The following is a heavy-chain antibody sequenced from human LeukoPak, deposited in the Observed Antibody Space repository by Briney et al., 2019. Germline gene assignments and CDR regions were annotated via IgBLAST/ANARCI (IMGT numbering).Heavy chain of an antibody. CDR3: ARGGSYLYRPSDY. CDR2: INPNSGGT. CDR1: GYTFTGYY. Sequence: ASVKVSCKASGYTFTGYYMHWVRQAPGQGLEWMGWINPNSGGTNYAQKFQGRVTMTRDTSISTAYMEMSRLRSDDTAVYYCARGGSYLYRPSDYWGQGTLVTVSS. J-gene: IGHJ4*02. D-gene: IGHD1-26*01. V-gene: IGHV1-2*02.